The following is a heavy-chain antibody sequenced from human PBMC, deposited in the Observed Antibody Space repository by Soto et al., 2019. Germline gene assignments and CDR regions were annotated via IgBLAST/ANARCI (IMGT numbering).Heavy chain of an antibody. J-gene: IGHJ3*02. CDR1: GFTFSSYS. CDR2: ISSSSSTI. CDR3: AREVSAEAFDI. Sequence: EVQLVESGGGLVQPGGSLRLSCAASGFTFSSYSMNWVRQAPGKGLEWVSYISSSSSTIYYADSVKGRFTISRDNAKKSLYLQMNSLRAEDTAVYYCAREVSAEAFDIWGQGTMVTVSS. D-gene: IGHD6-6*01. V-gene: IGHV3-48*01.